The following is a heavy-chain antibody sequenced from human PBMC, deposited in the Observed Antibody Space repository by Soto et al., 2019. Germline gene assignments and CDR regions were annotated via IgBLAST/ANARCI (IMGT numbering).Heavy chain of an antibody. CDR1: GGSISSGGYY. D-gene: IGHD3-3*01. CDR3: ARVWNDFWRIPYFDY. J-gene: IGHJ4*02. V-gene: IGHV4-31*03. CDR2: IYYSGST. Sequence: SETLSLTCTVSGGSISSGGYYWSWIRQHPGKGLEWIGYIYYSGSTYYNPSLKSRVTISVDTSKNQFSLKLSSVTAADTAVYYCARVWNDFWRIPYFDYWGQGTLVTVSS.